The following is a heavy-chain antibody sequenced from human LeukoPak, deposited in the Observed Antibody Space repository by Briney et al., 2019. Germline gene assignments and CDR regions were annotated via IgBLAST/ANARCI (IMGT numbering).Heavy chain of an antibody. CDR3: ARRSPNYYFDY. CDR2: IYSGGGT. CDR1: AFSVSSNH. J-gene: IGHJ4*02. V-gene: IGHV3-66*01. Sequence: GGSLRLSCAASAFSVSSNHMSWVRQTAGRGLEWVSLIYSGGGTSYADSVKGRFTISRDNAKNSLYLQMNSLRAEDTAVYYCARRSPNYYFDYWGQGTPVTVSS.